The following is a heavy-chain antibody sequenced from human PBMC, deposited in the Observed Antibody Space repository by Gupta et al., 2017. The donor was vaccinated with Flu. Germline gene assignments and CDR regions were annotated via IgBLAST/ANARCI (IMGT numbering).Heavy chain of an antibody. CDR1: GYTFTGYY. D-gene: IGHD6-13*01. V-gene: IGHV1-2*02. CDR2: INPNSGGT. CDR3: AREFGSSSSWQGPSY. J-gene: IGHJ4*02. Sequence: QVQLVQSGAEVKKPGASVKVSCKASGYTFTGYYMHWVRQAPGQGLEWMGWINPNSGGTNYAQKFQGRVTMTRDTSISTAYMELSRLRSDDTAVYYCAREFGSSSSWQGPSYWGQGTLVTVSS.